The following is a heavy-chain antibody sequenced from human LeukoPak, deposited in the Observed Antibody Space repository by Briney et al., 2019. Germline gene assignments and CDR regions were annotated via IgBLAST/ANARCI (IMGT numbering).Heavy chain of an antibody. CDR3: ARNVLRFLEWLSADYYYYGMDV. V-gene: IGHV1-69*04. J-gene: IGHJ6*02. CDR2: IIPILGIA. Sequence: SVKVSCKASGGTFSSYAISWVRQAPGQGLEWMGRIIPILGIANSAQKFQGRVTITADKSTSTAYMELSSMRSEDTAVYYCARNVLRFLEWLSADYYYYGMDVWGQGTTVTVSS. CDR1: GGTFSSYA. D-gene: IGHD3-3*01.